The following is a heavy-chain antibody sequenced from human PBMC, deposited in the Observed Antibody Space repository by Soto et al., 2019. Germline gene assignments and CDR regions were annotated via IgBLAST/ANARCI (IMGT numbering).Heavy chain of an antibody. CDR3: AKRRGAGGHFDY. CDR2: VSIGGST. CDR1: GFTFSSYA. V-gene: IGHV3-23*01. Sequence: QAGGSLRLSCAASGFTFSSYAMSWVRQAPGKGLEWVAVVSIGGSTHYADSVRGRFTISRDNSKNTLSLQMNSLTAEDTAVYFCAKRRGAGGHFDYWGQGALVTVSS. J-gene: IGHJ4*02. D-gene: IGHD2-15*01.